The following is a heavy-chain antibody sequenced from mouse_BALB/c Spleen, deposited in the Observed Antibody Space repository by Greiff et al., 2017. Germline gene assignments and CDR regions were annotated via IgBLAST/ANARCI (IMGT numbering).Heavy chain of an antibody. D-gene: IGHD2-10*02. CDR3: TRWGMPRAMDY. CDR2: INPYNGAT. CDR1: GYSFTGYY. J-gene: IGHJ4*01. V-gene: IGHV1-31*01. Sequence: VQLQQSGPELVKPGASVKISCKASGYSFTGYYMHWVKQSHVKSLEWIGRINPYNGATSYNQNFKDKASLTVDQSSSTAYMELHSLTAEDSAVYYCTRWGMPRAMDYWGQGTSVTVSS.